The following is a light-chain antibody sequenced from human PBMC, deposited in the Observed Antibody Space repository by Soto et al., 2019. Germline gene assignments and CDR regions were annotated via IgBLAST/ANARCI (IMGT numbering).Light chain of an antibody. CDR3: QQYSTSSPRYT. CDR2: NAS. V-gene: IGKV3-20*01. J-gene: IGKJ2*01. Sequence: EIVLTQSPGTLSLSPGERATLFCRASQSVSSNFLAWYQQKPGQAPRLLIYNASRRAAGIPDRFSGSGSGTDFPLTISRLEHEDFAVYYCQQYSTSSPRYTFGQGTKLEIK. CDR1: QSVSSNF.